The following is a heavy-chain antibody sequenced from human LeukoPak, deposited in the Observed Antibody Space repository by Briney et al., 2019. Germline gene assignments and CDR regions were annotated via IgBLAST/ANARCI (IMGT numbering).Heavy chain of an antibody. CDR3: ARDGRILWFGELVFFDY. Sequence: GGSLRLSCAASGFTFSSYSMNWVRQAPGKGLEWVSYISSSSSTIYYADSVKGRFTISRDNAKNSLYLQMNSLRAEDTAVYYCARDGRILWFGELVFFDYWGQGTLVTVSS. D-gene: IGHD3-10*01. V-gene: IGHV3-48*01. CDR1: GFTFSSYS. CDR2: ISSSSSTI. J-gene: IGHJ4*02.